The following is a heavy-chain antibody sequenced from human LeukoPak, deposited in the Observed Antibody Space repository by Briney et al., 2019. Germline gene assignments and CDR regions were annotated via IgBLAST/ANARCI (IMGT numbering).Heavy chain of an antibody. CDR1: GYTFTSYY. Sequence: ASVKVSCKASGYTFTSYYMHWVRQAPGQGLEWMGIINPSGGSTSYAQKFQGRVTMTRDTSTSTVYMELSSLRSEDTAVYYCARSLIPLAWQQLVQRVFDYWGQGTLVTVSS. V-gene: IGHV1-46*01. J-gene: IGHJ4*02. D-gene: IGHD6-13*01. CDR2: INPSGGST. CDR3: ARSLIPLAWQQLVQRVFDY.